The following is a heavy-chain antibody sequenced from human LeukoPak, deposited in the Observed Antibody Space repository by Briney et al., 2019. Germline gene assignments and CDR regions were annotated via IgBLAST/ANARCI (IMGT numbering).Heavy chain of an antibody. V-gene: IGHV3-74*01. D-gene: IGHD3-22*01. CDR2: INSDGSSI. J-gene: IGHJ4*02. CDR3: ARGLVHDTSGYYSDY. CDR1: GFTFNAFW. Sequence: GGSLRLSCAASGFTFNAFWMHWVRQAPGKGLVWVSRINSDGSSIAYADSVKGWFTISRDNAKNTLYLQMNSLKAEDAAVYYCARGLVHDTSGYYSDYWGQGTLVTVSS.